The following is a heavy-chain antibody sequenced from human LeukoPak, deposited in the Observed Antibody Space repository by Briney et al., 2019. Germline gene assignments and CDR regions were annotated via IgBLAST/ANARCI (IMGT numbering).Heavy chain of an antibody. D-gene: IGHD4-11*01. CDR3: ARLRGNYFPDY. Sequence: PSETLSLTCAVSGGSINNYYWSWIRQPPGKGLEWIGYIYYSGSTNYNPSLKSRLTISVDTSKNQFSLRLSSVTAADTAVYYCARLRGNYFPDYWGQGTLVTVSS. V-gene: IGHV4-59*01. J-gene: IGHJ4*02. CDR2: IYYSGST. CDR1: GGSINNYY.